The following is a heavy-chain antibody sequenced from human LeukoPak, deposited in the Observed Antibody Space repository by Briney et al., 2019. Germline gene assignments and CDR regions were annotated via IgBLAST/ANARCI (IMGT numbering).Heavy chain of an antibody. CDR1: GFTFSSYA. V-gene: IGHV3-23*01. J-gene: IGHJ6*02. CDR2: ISGSGGST. D-gene: IGHD3-22*01. CDR3: AKGGWGRYYYDSSGYYYDYYGMDV. Sequence: PGGSLRLSCAASGFTFSSYAMSWVRQAPGKGLEWVSAISGSGGSTYYADSVKGRFTISRDNSKNTLYLQMNSLRAEDTAVYYCAKGGWGRYYYDSSGYYYDYYGMDVWGQGTTVTVSS.